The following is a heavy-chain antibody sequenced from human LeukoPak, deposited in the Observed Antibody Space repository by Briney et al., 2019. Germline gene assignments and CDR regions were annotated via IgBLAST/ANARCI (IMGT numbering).Heavy chain of an antibody. V-gene: IGHV1-8*01. CDR3: ARVRSGPIYILNYYGMDV. CDR1: GYTFTSYD. CDR2: MNPNSGNT. Sequence: ASVTVSCKASGYTFTSYDINWVRQATGQGLEWMGWMNPNSGNTGYAQKFQGRVTMTRNTSISTAYMELSSLRSEDTAVYYCARVRSGPIYILNYYGMDVWGQGTTVTVSS. J-gene: IGHJ6*02. D-gene: IGHD3-9*01.